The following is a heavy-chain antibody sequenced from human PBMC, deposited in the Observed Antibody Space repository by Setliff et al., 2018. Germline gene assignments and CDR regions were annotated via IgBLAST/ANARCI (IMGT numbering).Heavy chain of an antibody. CDR2: IIPIYGAA. D-gene: IGHD5-12*01. CDR3: ARERGDIVTTTSYYYYLDV. J-gene: IGHJ6*03. V-gene: IGHV1-69*05. CDR1: GGTFSGYA. Sequence: ASVKVSCKVSGGTFSGYAITWVRRAPGQGLEWVGGIIPIYGAANYAQKFQDRVTITTDESTSTAYMELSSLRSEDTAVYYYARERGDIVTTTSYYYYLDVWGKGTTVTVSS.